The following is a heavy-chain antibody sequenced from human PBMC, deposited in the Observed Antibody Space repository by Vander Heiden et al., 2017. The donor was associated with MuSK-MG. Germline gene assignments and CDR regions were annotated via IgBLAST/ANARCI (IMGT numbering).Heavy chain of an antibody. D-gene: IGHD2-2*01. Sequence: EVQLVQSGGGLVKPAGALRLSCVDSGPTLRSYSLTWARRSPWKGLERVSPIGSSSSKPYNADSVRGRFTDARGSAKNSLYRQIDSLRAEDTAVYFCVRKDCSAARCSSRNYYYYYMDVWGKGTTVTVSS. CDR1: GPTLRSYS. CDR2: IGSSSSKP. V-gene: IGHV3-21*01. J-gene: IGHJ6*03. CDR3: VRKDCSAARCSSRNYYYYYMDV.